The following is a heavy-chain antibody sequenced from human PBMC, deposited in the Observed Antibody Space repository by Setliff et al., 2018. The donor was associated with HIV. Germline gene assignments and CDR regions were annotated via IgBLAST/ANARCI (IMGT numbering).Heavy chain of an antibody. J-gene: IGHJ4*02. CDR3: TGDYNSGSHRFDY. CDR1: GGSISNYY. CDR2: IYPIGSPDYPSGNT. Sequence: SETLSLTCTVSGGSISNYYWSWIRQSPGKGLEWIGYIYPIGSPDYPSGNTVYNPSFRSRVTLSLDTSKNQFSLKLTSVTAADAAVYYCTGDYNSGSHRFDYWGQGTPVTVSS. V-gene: IGHV4-4*08. D-gene: IGHD3-10*01.